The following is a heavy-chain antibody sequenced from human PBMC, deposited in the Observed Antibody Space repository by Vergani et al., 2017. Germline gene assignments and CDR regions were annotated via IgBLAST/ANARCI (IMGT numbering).Heavy chain of an antibody. Sequence: QLQLQESDPGLVKPSETLSLTCTVSGGSIRSTFYYWGWIRQPPGKGLEWIGTIYYSWSTYYNPSLKSRVTISVDTSKHQFSLKLNSVTAADTAVYYCARHKEQLVPGNYYYYYYMDGWGKGTTVTVSS. V-gene: IGHV4-39*01. CDR1: GGSIRSTFYY. D-gene: IGHD6-13*01. CDR2: IYYSWST. J-gene: IGHJ6*03. CDR3: ARHKEQLVPGNYYYYYYMDG.